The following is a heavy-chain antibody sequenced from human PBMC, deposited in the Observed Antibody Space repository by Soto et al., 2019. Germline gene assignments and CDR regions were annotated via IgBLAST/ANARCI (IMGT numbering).Heavy chain of an antibody. CDR3: ASRRSTNYYDSSGYPLKRYFDY. Sequence: SGTLSPTCAVFGGAFSGYYWSWVRQPPGKGVGWVGEINHSGSTNYNPSLKSRVTISVDTSKNQFSLKLSSVTAADTAVYYCASRRSTNYYDSSGYPLKRYFDYWGQGTLVTVSS. CDR2: INHSGST. CDR1: GGAFSGYY. V-gene: IGHV4-34*01. J-gene: IGHJ4*02. D-gene: IGHD3-22*01.